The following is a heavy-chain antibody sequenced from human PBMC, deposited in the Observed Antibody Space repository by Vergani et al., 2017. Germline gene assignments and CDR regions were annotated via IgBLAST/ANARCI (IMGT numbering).Heavy chain of an antibody. Sequence: EVQLVESGGGLVQPGGSLKLSCAASGFTFSGSAMHWVRQASGKGLEWVGRIRSKANSYTTAYAASVTGRFTISRDDSKNTAYLQMNSLKTEDTAVYYCTRYPANDYCDYGGYYYGMDVWGQGTTVTVSS. J-gene: IGHJ6*02. CDR1: GFTFSGSA. D-gene: IGHD4-17*01. V-gene: IGHV3-73*02. CDR3: TRYPANDYCDYGGYYYGMDV. CDR2: IRSKANSYTT.